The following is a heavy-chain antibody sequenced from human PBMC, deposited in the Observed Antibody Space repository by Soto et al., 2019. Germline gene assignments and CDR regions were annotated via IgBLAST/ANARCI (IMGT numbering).Heavy chain of an antibody. D-gene: IGHD6-19*01. V-gene: IGHV1-18*01. Sequence: ASVKVSCKASGYTFTSYGISWVRQAPGQGLEWMGWISAYNGNTNYAQKLQGRVTMTTDTSTSTAYTELSSLRSEDTAVYYCATYRFGQWLVYFDYWGQGTLVTVSS. CDR1: GYTFTSYG. CDR2: ISAYNGNT. J-gene: IGHJ4*02. CDR3: ATYRFGQWLVYFDY.